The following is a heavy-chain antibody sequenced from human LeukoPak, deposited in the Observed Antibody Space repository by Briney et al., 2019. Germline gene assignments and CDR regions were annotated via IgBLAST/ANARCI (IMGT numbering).Heavy chain of an antibody. CDR1: GFTFSTYG. Sequence: GRSLRLSCAASGFTFSTYGIHWVRQAPGKGLEWVAHIWYDGSNKYYADSVKGRFTISRDNSKNTLYLQMNSLRVEDTAVYYCAKKHQLVGMYNWFDPWGQGTLVTVSS. D-gene: IGHD6-6*01. CDR2: IWYDGSNK. V-gene: IGHV3-33*06. J-gene: IGHJ5*02. CDR3: AKKHQLVGMYNWFDP.